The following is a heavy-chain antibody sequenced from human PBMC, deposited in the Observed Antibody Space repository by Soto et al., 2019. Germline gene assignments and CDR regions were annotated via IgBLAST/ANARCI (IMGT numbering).Heavy chain of an antibody. Sequence: GGSLRLSCAASGFTFSNAWMNWVRQAPGKGPEWVGLIKRKTDGGTTDYAAPVEGRFTISRDDSKNTLYLQMNSLKTEDTAVYYCRRGDYVWGSYRSTMDVWGQGTTVTVSS. D-gene: IGHD3-16*02. V-gene: IGHV3-15*07. J-gene: IGHJ6*02. CDR3: RRGDYVWGSYRSTMDV. CDR2: IKRKTDGGTT. CDR1: GFTFSNAW.